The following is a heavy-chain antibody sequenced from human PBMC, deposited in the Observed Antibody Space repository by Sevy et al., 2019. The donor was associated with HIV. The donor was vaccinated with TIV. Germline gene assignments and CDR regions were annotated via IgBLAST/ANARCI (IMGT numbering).Heavy chain of an antibody. J-gene: IGHJ4*02. D-gene: IGHD3-22*01. Sequence: GGSLRLSCAASGFTFSSYGMHWVRQAPGKGLEWVAVIWYDGSNKYYADSVKGRFTISRDNSKNTLYLQVNSLRAEDTAVYYCARARYYDSSGYYYDPNFDYWGQGTLVTVSS. CDR3: ARARYYDSSGYYYDPNFDY. V-gene: IGHV3-33*01. CDR2: IWYDGSNK. CDR1: GFTFSSYG.